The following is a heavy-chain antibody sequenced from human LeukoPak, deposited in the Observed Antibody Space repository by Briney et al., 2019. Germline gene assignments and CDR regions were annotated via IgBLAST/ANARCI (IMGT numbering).Heavy chain of an antibody. CDR1: GGSISSGSYY. CDR2: IYTSGST. D-gene: IGHD5-12*01. J-gene: IGHJ6*03. Sequence: SETLSLTCTVSGGSISSGSYYWNWIRQPAGKGLEWIGRIYTSGSTNYNPSLKSRVTISVDTSKNQFSLKLGSVTAADTAVYYCARSGGYDYGVDYYYYMDVWGKGTTVTISS. V-gene: IGHV4-61*02. CDR3: ARSGGYDYGVDYYYYMDV.